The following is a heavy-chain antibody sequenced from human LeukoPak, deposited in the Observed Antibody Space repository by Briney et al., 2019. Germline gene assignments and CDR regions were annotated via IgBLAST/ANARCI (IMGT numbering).Heavy chain of an antibody. V-gene: IGHV1-2*02. D-gene: IGHD3-22*01. CDR1: GYTFTGYY. Sequence: ASVKVSYKASGYTFTGYYMHWVRQAPGQGLEWMGWINPNSGGTNYAQKFQGRATMTRDTSISTAYMELSRLRSDDTAVYYCAREGVDYYDSSGYYFPGAFDYWGQGTLVTVSS. J-gene: IGHJ4*02. CDR2: INPNSGGT. CDR3: AREGVDYYDSSGYYFPGAFDY.